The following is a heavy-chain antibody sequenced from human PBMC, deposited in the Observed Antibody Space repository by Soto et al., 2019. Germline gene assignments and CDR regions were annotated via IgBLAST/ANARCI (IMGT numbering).Heavy chain of an antibody. V-gene: IGHV4-34*01. D-gene: IGHD6-13*01. CDR1: GGSFSGYY. Sequence: SETLSLTCAVYGGSFSGYYWSWIRQPPGKGLEWIGEINHSGSTNYNPSLKSRVTISVDTSKNQFSLKLGSVTAADTAVYYCARGGPGGYSSSWSVPRTPAVYYYNWFDPWGQGTLVTVSS. CDR3: ARGGPGGYSSSWSVPRTPAVYYYNWFDP. J-gene: IGHJ5*02. CDR2: INHSGST.